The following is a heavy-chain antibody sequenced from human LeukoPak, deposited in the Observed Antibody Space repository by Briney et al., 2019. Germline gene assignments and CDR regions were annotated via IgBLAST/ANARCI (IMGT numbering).Heavy chain of an antibody. V-gene: IGHV3-23*01. J-gene: IGHJ6*02. CDR2: ISGSGGST. Sequence: QPGGSLRLSCAASGFTFSSYAMSWVRQAPGKGLEWVSAISGSGGSTYYADSVKGRFTISRDNSKNTLYLQMNSLRAEDTAVYYCASCGSTSCYRASEYYYGMDVWGQGTTVTVSS. CDR3: ASCGSTSCYRASEYYYGMDV. CDR1: GFTFSSYA. D-gene: IGHD2-2*01.